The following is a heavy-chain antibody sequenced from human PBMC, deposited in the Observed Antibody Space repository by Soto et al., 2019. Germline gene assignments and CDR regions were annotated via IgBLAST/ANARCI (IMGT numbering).Heavy chain of an antibody. J-gene: IGHJ4*02. D-gene: IGHD6-13*01. CDR3: ARELGQQLFDY. CDR2: ISAYNGNT. Sequence: QVQLVQSGAEVKKPGASVKVSCKASGYTFTSYGISWVRQAPGQGLEWMGWISAYNGNTKYAQKLQGRVTMTTDTSTSTAIMELRRLRSDATAEYCCARELGQQLFDYWGQGTLVTVSS. CDR1: GYTFTSYG. V-gene: IGHV1-18*01.